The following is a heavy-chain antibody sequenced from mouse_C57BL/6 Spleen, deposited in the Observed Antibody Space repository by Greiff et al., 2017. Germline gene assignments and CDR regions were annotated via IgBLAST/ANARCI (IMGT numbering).Heavy chain of an antibody. D-gene: IGHD2-2*01. V-gene: IGHV1-15*01. CDR3: TRSTGYRFDY. Sequence: VQLQQSGAELVRPGASVTLSCKASGYTFTDYEMHWVKQTPVHGLEWIGAIDPETGGTAYNQKFKGKAILTADKSSSTAYMELRSLTSEDSAVYYCTRSTGYRFDYWGQGTTLTVSS. CDR2: IDPETGGT. J-gene: IGHJ2*01. CDR1: GYTFTDYE.